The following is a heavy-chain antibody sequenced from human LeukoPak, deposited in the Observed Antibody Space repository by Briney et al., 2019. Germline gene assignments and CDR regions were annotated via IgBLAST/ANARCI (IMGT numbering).Heavy chain of an antibody. CDR2: ISSSNSYI. CDR1: GFIFSTYS. V-gene: IGHV3-21*01. J-gene: IGHJ4*02. D-gene: IGHD3-22*01. CDR3: ARDFRYHDSSGYYSFDY. Sequence: GGSLRLSCAASGFIFSTYSMNWVRQAPGKGLEWVSSISSSNSYIYYADSVKGRFTISRDNAKNSLYLQMNSLRDEDTAVYYCARDFRYHDSSGYYSFDYWGQGTLVTVSS.